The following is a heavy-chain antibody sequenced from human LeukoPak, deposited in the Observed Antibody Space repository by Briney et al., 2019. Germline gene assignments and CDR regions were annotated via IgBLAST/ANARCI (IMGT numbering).Heavy chain of an antibody. Sequence: SETLTLTCTVSGGSISSYYWSWIRQPPGKGLEWIGYIYYSGSTNYNPSLKSRVTISVDTSKNQFSLKLSSVTAADTAVYYCARGYYDILTGYYNALLDPWGQGTLVTVSS. D-gene: IGHD3-9*01. CDR1: GGSISSYY. CDR3: ARGYYDILTGYYNALLDP. J-gene: IGHJ5*02. CDR2: IYYSGST. V-gene: IGHV4-59*01.